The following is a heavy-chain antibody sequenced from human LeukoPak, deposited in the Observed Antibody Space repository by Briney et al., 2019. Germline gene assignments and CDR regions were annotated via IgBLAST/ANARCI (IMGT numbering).Heavy chain of an antibody. J-gene: IGHJ4*02. CDR3: ATVSLMFGGFIFHYFDC. V-gene: IGHV1-24*01. D-gene: IGHD3-16*01. CDR1: GYTLTELC. Sequence: ASVTVSCKVSGYTLTELCMHWVRQAPGQGLEWMGGFDPEDGETIYAQKFQGRVTMTEDTSTDTAYMELSSLRSEDTAVYYCATVSLMFGGFIFHYFDCWGQGTLVTVSS. CDR2: FDPEDGET.